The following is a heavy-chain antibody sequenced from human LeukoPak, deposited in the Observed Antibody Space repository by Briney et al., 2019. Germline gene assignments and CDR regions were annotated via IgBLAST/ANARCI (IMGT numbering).Heavy chain of an antibody. V-gene: IGHV3-30-3*01. CDR1: GFPFSSYA. D-gene: IGHD3-3*01. Sequence: GGSLRLSCAASGFPFSSYAMHWVRQAPGKGLEWVAVISYDGSNKYYADSVKGRFTISRDNSKNTLYLQMNSLRAEDTAVYYCARWAINTIFGVVNPNWFDPWGQGTLVTVSS. CDR3: ARWAINTIFGVVNPNWFDP. CDR2: ISYDGSNK. J-gene: IGHJ5*02.